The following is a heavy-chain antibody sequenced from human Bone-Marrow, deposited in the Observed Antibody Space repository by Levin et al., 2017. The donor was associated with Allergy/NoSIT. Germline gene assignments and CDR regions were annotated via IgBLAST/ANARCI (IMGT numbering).Heavy chain of an antibody. CDR1: GYDFTKYW. Sequence: KVSCQGSGYDFTKYWIGWVRQTPGKGLEWMGIIHLGDSETIYSPSFEGQVTISADESVTTAYLQWSSLKASDSAIYYCARRAGIVVETGMVRDYWGQGTLVTVSS. J-gene: IGHJ4*02. V-gene: IGHV5-51*01. D-gene: IGHD5-18*01. CDR3: ARRAGIVVETGMVRDY. CDR2: IHLGDSET.